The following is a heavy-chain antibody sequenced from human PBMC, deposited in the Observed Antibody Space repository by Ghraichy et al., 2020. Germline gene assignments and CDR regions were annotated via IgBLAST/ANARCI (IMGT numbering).Heavy chain of an antibody. CDR3: ARGGSGWPNWFDP. J-gene: IGHJ5*02. D-gene: IGHD6-19*01. V-gene: IGHV4-59*01. CDR2: IYYSGST. CDR1: GGSISTYY. Sequence: SETLSLTCTVPGGSISTYYWSWIRQPPGKGLEWIGYIYYSGSTNYNPSLKSRVTISVDTSKNQFSLKLSSITAADTAVYYCARGGSGWPNWFDPWGQGTLVTVSS.